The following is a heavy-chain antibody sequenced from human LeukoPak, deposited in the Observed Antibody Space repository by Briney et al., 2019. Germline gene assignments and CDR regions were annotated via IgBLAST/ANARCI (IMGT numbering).Heavy chain of an antibody. CDR1: GGSFSGYY. J-gene: IGHJ4*02. CDR2: INHSGST. D-gene: IGHD3-22*01. Sequence: SETLSLTCAVYGGSFSGYYWSWIRQPPGKGLEWIGEINHSGSTNYNPPLKSRVTISVDTSKNQFSLKLSSVTAADTAVHYCARGDYYDSYDYWGQGTLVTVSS. V-gene: IGHV4-34*01. CDR3: ARGDYYDSYDY.